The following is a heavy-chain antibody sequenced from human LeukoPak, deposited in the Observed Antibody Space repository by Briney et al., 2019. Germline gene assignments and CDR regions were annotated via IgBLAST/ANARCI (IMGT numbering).Heavy chain of an antibody. J-gene: IGHJ4*02. D-gene: IGHD1-1*01. V-gene: IGHV4-59*07. CDR1: VGYISTYY. CDR2: IYYSGTT. Sequence: SDTLSLTCTVSVGYISTYYWSWIRQPPGKGLEWIGYIYYSGTTTYNPSLRSRVTISVDTSKNLFSLKLSSVTAADTAVYYCARGGRWEHFDYWGQGTLVTVSS. CDR3: ARGGRWEHFDY.